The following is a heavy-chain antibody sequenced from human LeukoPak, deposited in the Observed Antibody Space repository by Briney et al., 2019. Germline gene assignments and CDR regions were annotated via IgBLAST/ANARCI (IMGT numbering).Heavy chain of an antibody. J-gene: IGHJ6*02. CDR1: GFTFDDYG. Sequence: RAGGSLRLSCAAPGFTFDDYGLSWVRQVPGKGLEWVSGINWNGGSTGYADSVKGRFTISRDNTKNSLYLQMNSLRAEDTALYHCARDGYLGPVRHYGMDVWGQGTTVTVSS. D-gene: IGHD5-18*01. CDR3: ARDGYLGPVRHYGMDV. V-gene: IGHV3-20*01. CDR2: INWNGGST.